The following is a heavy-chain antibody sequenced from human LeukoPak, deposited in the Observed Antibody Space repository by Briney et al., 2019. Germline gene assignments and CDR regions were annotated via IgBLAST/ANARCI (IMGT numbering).Heavy chain of an antibody. CDR3: ARDYDRWNNDCFDP. D-gene: IGHD1/OR15-1a*01. Sequence: GASVKVSCKASGYTFTSYGISWVRQAPGQGLGWMGWISAYNGNTNYAQKLQGRVTMTTDTSTSTAYLELRSLRSDDTAVYYCARDYDRWNNDCFDPWGQGTLVIVSS. CDR2: ISAYNGNT. V-gene: IGHV1-18*01. J-gene: IGHJ5*02. CDR1: GYTFTSYG.